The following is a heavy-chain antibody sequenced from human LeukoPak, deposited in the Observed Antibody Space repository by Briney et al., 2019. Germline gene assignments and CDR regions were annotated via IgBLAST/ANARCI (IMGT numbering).Heavy chain of an antibody. CDR3: AKSPYSYDSSGSVKMVVGFDY. J-gene: IGHJ4*02. CDR1: GFTFSSYG. Sequence: GGSLRLSCAASGFTFSSYGMHWVRQAPSKGLEWVAVISYDGSNKFYADSVKGRFTISRDNSKNTLYLQMNRLRAEDTAVYYCAKSPYSYDSSGSVKMVVGFDYWGQGTLVTVSS. CDR2: ISYDGSNK. D-gene: IGHD3-22*01. V-gene: IGHV3-30*18.